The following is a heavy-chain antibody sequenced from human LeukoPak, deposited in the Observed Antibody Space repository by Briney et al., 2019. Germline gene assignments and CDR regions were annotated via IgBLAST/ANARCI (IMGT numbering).Heavy chain of an antibody. D-gene: IGHD2-8*01. CDR3: ARAPYDIPEVCDY. Sequence: SVTVSCKASGGTFSSYAISWVRQAPGQGLEWMGGIIPIFGTANYAQKFQGRVTITADESTSTAYMELSSLRSEDTAVYYCARAPYDIPEVCDYWGQGTLVTVPS. CDR1: GGTFSSYA. V-gene: IGHV1-69*13. CDR2: IIPIFGTA. J-gene: IGHJ4*02.